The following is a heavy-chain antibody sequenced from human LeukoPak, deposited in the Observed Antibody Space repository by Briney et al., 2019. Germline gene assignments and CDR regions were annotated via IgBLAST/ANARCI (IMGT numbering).Heavy chain of an antibody. V-gene: IGHV4-4*07. CDR1: GGSISSYY. Sequence: SETLSLTCTVSGGSISSYYWSWIRQPAGKGLEWIGRIYTSGSTNYNPSLKSRVTMSVDTSKNQFSLKLSSVTAADTAVYYCARRYCSSASCYGWFDPWGQGTLVTVSS. CDR2: IYTSGST. D-gene: IGHD2-2*01. J-gene: IGHJ5*02. CDR3: ARRYCSSASCYGWFDP.